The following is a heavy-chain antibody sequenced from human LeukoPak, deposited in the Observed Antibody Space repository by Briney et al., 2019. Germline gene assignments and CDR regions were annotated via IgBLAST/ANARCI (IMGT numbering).Heavy chain of an antibody. V-gene: IGHV3-30-3*01. J-gene: IGHJ4*02. CDR3: VKTYCSITRCSPGFDS. D-gene: IGHD3-10*01. CDR1: GFTFSSYA. Sequence: PGRSLRLSCAASGFTFSSYAMHWVRQAPGKGLEWVAVISYDGSNKYYADSVRGHFTISRDNSLNALFLQMDDLRAEDTAVYYCVKTYCSITRCSPGFDSWGQGTLVTVSS. CDR2: ISYDGSNK.